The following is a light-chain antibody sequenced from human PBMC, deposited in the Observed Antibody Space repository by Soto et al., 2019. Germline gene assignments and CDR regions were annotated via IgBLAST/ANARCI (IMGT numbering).Light chain of an antibody. CDR3: QSYDSNLSGSL. CDR1: SCNNGAGYG. CDR2: NYV. J-gene: IGLJ2*01. V-gene: IGLV1-40*01. Sequence: QSVLTQPPSVSGAPGQRVTISCAGTSCNNGAGYGVHWYQQLPGRAPKLLIHNYVNRPSGVPDRFSGSKSGTSASLAITGLQGEDEGDYYCQSYDSNLSGSLFGGGTKLTVL.